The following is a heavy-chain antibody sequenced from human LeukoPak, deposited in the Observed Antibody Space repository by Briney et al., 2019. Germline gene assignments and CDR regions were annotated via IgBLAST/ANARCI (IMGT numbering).Heavy chain of an antibody. V-gene: IGHV4-34*01. CDR3: ARGALPLDYYYGMDV. CDR2: INHSGST. CDR1: GGSFSGYY. Sequence: SETLSLTCAVYGGSFSGYYWSWIRQLPGKGLEWIGEINHSGSTNYNPSLKSRVTISVDTSKNQFSLKLSSVTAADTAVYYCARGALPLDYYYGMDVWGQGTTVTVSS. J-gene: IGHJ6*02.